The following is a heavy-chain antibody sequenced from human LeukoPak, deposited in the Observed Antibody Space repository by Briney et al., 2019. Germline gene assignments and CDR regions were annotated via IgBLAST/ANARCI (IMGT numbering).Heavy chain of an antibody. J-gene: IGHJ4*02. Sequence: GGSLRLSCAASGFTFSSFAMAWVRQAPGKGLEWVSAIFARDSATFYGDAVKGRFTISRDNSKNTLYLQMNSLRAEDTAIYYCAKTRGPAATHPGYYWGQGVQVTVSS. CDR1: GFTFSSFA. CDR2: IFARDSAT. CDR3: AKTRGPAATHPGYY. V-gene: IGHV3-23*05. D-gene: IGHD5-12*01.